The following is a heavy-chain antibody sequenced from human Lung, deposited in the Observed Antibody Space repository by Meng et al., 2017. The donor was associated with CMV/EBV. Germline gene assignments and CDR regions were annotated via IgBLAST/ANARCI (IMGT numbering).Heavy chain of an antibody. CDR3: ARDGCSILVSYGMDV. J-gene: IGHJ6*02. Sequence: GESLKISCAASGFTFSSYAMHWVRQAPGKGLEWVAVISYDGSNTYYADSVKGRFTISRDNSKNTLYLQMNSLRAEDTAVYYCARDGCSILVSYGMDVWGQGTMVTVSS. D-gene: IGHD3-9*01. CDR1: GFTFSSYA. CDR2: ISYDGSNT. V-gene: IGHV3-30-3*01.